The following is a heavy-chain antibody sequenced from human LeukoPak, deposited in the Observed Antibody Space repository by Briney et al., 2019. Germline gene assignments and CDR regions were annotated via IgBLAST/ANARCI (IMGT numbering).Heavy chain of an antibody. Sequence: SETLSLTCTVSGGSISSSSYYWGWIRQPPGKGLEWIGSIYYSGSTYYNPTLKSRVTISVDTSRNQFSLKLSSVTAADTAVYYCARKGATLHFDYWGQGTLVTVSS. V-gene: IGHV4-39*01. J-gene: IGHJ4*02. D-gene: IGHD1-26*01. CDR1: GGSISSSSYY. CDR2: IYYSGST. CDR3: ARKGATLHFDY.